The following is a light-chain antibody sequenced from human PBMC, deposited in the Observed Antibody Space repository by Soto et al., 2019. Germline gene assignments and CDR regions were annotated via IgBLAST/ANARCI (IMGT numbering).Light chain of an antibody. CDR3: QSYDSSLSGV. Sequence: QSVLTRPPSVSAAPGQRVTIFCTVSSSNIGAGYDVHWYQQFPGTAPKLLIYGNSNRPSGVPDRFSDSKSGTSASLAITGLQAEDEADYYCQSYDSSLSGVFGSGTKVTVL. CDR2: GNS. J-gene: IGLJ1*01. V-gene: IGLV1-40*01. CDR1: SSNIGAGYD.